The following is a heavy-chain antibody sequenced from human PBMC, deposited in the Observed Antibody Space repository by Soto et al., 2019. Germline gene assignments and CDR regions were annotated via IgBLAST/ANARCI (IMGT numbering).Heavy chain of an antibody. Sequence: LQTLSLTCSVSDGSIFSSSYYCGWNRQPPGKGLEWTGSIYYSGSTNYNPSLKSRVTISVDTSKNQFSLKLSSVTAADTAVYYCARERGYGTNWFDPWGQGTLVTVSS. CDR2: IYYSGST. CDR1: DGSIFSSSYY. J-gene: IGHJ5*02. CDR3: ARERGYGTNWFDP. V-gene: IGHV4-39*07. D-gene: IGHD5-12*01.